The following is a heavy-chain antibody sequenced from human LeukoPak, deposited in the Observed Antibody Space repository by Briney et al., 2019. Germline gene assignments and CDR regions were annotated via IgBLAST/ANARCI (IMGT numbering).Heavy chain of an antibody. J-gene: IGHJ4*02. CDR3: ARDYSSSWLRFFDY. CDR2: MWFDGSNI. V-gene: IGHV3-33*01. CDR1: GFTFSSYG. Sequence: GGSLRLSCAASGFTFSSYGMHWVRQAPGKGLEWVAVMWFDGSNIYYADSVKGRFAISRDNSKNTLYLQMNSLRAEDTAVYYCARDYSSSWLRFFDYWGQGTLVTVSS. D-gene: IGHD6-6*01.